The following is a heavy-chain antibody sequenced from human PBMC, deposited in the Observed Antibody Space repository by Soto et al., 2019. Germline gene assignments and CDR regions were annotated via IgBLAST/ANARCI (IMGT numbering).Heavy chain of an antibody. CDR2: IGAYNGNT. CDR1: GYTFTSYY. CDR3: VHDYGDYHFDY. V-gene: IGHV1-18*04. Sequence: ASVKVSCKASGYTFTSYYMHWVRQAPGQGLEWMGWIGAYNGNTNYAQKVQGRVTMTTDTSTSTANMELRSLRSDDTAVYYCVHDYGDYHFDYWGQGTLVTVSS. D-gene: IGHD4-17*01. J-gene: IGHJ4*02.